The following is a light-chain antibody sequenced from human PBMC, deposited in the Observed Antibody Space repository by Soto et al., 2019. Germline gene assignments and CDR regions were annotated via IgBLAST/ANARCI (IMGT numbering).Light chain of an antibody. CDR3: QQSFSTPRT. CDR2: AAS. Sequence: DIQMTQSPSSQSASVGDRVTITCRASQSINSDLNWYQQKPGKAPKLLIYAASSLQSGVPSRFSGSGSETDFTLTITSLQPDDFATYYCQQSFSTPRTFGQGTRVEI. J-gene: IGKJ1*01. CDR1: QSINSD. V-gene: IGKV1-39*01.